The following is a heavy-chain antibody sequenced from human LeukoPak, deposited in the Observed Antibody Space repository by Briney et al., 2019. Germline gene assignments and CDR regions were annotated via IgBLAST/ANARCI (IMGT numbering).Heavy chain of an antibody. V-gene: IGHV3-30*04. D-gene: IGHD2-2*03. CDR1: GFTFSSYA. CDR2: ISDDGSNK. J-gene: IGHJ3*02. Sequence: GRSLRLSCAASGFTFSSYAMHWGRQAPGKGRGWVAVISDDGSNKYYADSVKGRFTISRDNSKNTLYLQMNSLRAEDTAVYYCARVDDLDAFDMWGQGTMVTVSS. CDR3: ARVDDLDAFDM.